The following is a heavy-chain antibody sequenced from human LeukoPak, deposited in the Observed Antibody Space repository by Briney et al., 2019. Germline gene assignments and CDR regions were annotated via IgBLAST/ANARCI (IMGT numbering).Heavy chain of an antibody. CDR1: GFTFSSYA. D-gene: IGHD4-11*01. Sequence: GGSLRLSCAASGFTFSSYAMSWVRQAPGKGLGWVSAISGSGGSTYYADSVKGRFTISRDNSKNTLYLQMNSLRAEDTAVYYCAKDRWAMTTVTTGNFDYWGQGTLVTVSS. CDR2: ISGSGGST. V-gene: IGHV3-23*01. J-gene: IGHJ4*02. CDR3: AKDRWAMTTVTTGNFDY.